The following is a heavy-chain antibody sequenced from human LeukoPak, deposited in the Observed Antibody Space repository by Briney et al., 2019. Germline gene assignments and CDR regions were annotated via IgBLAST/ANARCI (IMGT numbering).Heavy chain of an antibody. Sequence: GGSLRLSCVASGFTFSRDRMNWVRQAPGKGLEWVSTIYSGSDYIYYADSVKGRFTISRDNAKNSLYLQMNSQRAEDTAIYYCARDLPVSGAYHQFDSCGQGTLVTVSS. J-gene: IGHJ4*02. CDR2: IYSGSDYI. D-gene: IGHD4/OR15-4a*01. CDR1: GFTFSRDR. V-gene: IGHV3-21*01. CDR3: ARDLPVSGAYHQFDS.